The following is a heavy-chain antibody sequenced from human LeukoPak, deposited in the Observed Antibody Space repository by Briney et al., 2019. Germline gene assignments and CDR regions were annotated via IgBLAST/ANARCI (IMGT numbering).Heavy chain of an antibody. D-gene: IGHD3-22*01. Sequence: GASVKVSCKASGYTFTGYYMHWVRQAPGQGLEWMGRINPNSGGTNYAQKFQGRVTMTRDTSISTAYMELSRLRSDDTAVYYCARDFRSYDSSPDDSYNWFDPWGQGTLVTVSS. CDR2: INPNSGGT. CDR1: GYTFTGYY. V-gene: IGHV1-2*06. CDR3: ARDFRSYDSSPDDSYNWFDP. J-gene: IGHJ5*02.